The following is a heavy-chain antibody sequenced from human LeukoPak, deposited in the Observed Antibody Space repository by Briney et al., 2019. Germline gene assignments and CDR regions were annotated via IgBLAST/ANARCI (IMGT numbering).Heavy chain of an antibody. V-gene: IGHV3-30-3*01. CDR2: ISYDGSNK. CDR1: GFTFSSYA. J-gene: IGHJ6*02. D-gene: IGHD4-11*01. Sequence: PGGSLRLSCAASGFTFSSYAMHWVRQAPGKGLEWVAVISYDGSNKYYADSVKGRFTISRDNSKNTLYLQMNSLRAEDTAVYYCARVPTHYYYGMDVWGHGTTVTVSS. CDR3: ARVPTHYYYGMDV.